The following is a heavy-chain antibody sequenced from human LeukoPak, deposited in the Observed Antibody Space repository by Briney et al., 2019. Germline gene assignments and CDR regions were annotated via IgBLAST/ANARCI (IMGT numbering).Heavy chain of an antibody. CDR1: GYTFTGYY. V-gene: IGHV1-2*02. CDR2: INPNSGGT. D-gene: IGHD5-18*01. J-gene: IGHJ4*02. CDR3: AKTRGYSYEYNYYFDY. Sequence: GASVKVSCKASGYTFTGYYMHWVRQAPGQGGEGMGWINPNSGGTNYAQKFQGRVTMTRDTSISTAYMELSRLRSDDTAVYYCAKTRGYSYEYNYYFDYWGQGTLVTVSS.